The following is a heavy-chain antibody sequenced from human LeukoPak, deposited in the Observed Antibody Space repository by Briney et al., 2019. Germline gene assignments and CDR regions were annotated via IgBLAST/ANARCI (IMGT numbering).Heavy chain of an antibody. V-gene: IGHV4-4*07. J-gene: IGHJ3*02. D-gene: IGHD4-17*01. CDR1: GGSISSYY. Sequence: SETLSLTCTVSGGSISSYYWSWIRQPDGKGLEWIGRIYTSGSTNYNPSLKSRVTMSVDTSKNQFSLKLSSVTAADTAVYYCARERRNGDYSIGDAFDIWGQGTMVTVSS. CDR3: ARERRNGDYSIGDAFDI. CDR2: IYTSGST.